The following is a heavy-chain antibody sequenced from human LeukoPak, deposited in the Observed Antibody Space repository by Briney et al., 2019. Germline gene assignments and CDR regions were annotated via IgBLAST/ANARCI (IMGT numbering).Heavy chain of an antibody. J-gene: IGHJ5*02. CDR3: VRGPYGSSISWFDP. CDR1: GGSISSYY. CDR2: IYYSGSS. D-gene: IGHD3-10*01. V-gene: IGHV4-59*01. Sequence: PSETLSLTCTVSGGSISSYYWSWIRQPPGKGLEWIGYIYYSGSSNYNPSLKSRVTISVDTSKNQFSLKLSSVTAADTAVYYCVRGPYGSSISWFDPWGQGLLVTVSS.